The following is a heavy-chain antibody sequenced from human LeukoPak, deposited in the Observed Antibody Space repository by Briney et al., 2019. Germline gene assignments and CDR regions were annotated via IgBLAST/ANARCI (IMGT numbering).Heavy chain of an antibody. D-gene: IGHD2-15*01. CDR2: IYHSGST. J-gene: IGHJ3*02. CDR3: ARLGFVVVVAAIGI. Sequence: PSDTLSLTCAVSGYSISSGYYWGWIRQPQGKGLEWIGSIYHSGSTYYNPSLKSRVTISVDTSKNQFSLKLSSVTAADTAVYYCARLGFVVVVAAIGIWGQGTMVTVSS. V-gene: IGHV4-38-2*01. CDR1: GYSISSGYY.